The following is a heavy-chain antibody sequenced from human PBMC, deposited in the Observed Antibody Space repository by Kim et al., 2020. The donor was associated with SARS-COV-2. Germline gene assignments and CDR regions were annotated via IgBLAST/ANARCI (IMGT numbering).Heavy chain of an antibody. CDR2: ISTDGSST. J-gene: IGHJ4*02. V-gene: IGHV3-74*01. D-gene: IGHD1-26*01. Sequence: GGSLRLSCAASGFTFSRFWMHWVRQAPGKGLVWVSRISTDGSSTNYADSVKGRFTISRDNAKNTLYLQMNSLRAEDTAVYYCARVPSGSYFKTDYWGQG. CDR3: ARVPSGSYFKTDY. CDR1: GFTFSRFW.